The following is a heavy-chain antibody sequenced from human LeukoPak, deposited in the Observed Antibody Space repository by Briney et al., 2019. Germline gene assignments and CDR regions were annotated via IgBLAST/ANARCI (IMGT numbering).Heavy chain of an antibody. CDR1: GGSISSYY. CDR3: ARVEATGYYFDY. CDR2: IYYSGST. J-gene: IGHJ4*02. Sequence: SETLSLTCTVSGGSISSYYWSWLRHPPGKGLEWIGYIYYSGSTNYNPSLKSRVTISVDTSKNQFSLKLSSVTAADTAVYYCARVEATGYYFDYWGQGTLVTVSS. V-gene: IGHV4-59*01. D-gene: IGHD1-26*01.